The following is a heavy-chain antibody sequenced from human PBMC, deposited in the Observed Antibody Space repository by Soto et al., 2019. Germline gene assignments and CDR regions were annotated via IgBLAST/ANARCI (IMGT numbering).Heavy chain of an antibody. CDR3: ARRGSGSYYAY. V-gene: IGHV3-23*01. Sequence: EVQLLESGGGLVQPGGSLRLSCAASGFTFSSYAMRWVRQAPVKGLEWVSAISGSGGSTYYADSVKGRFTISRDNSKNTLYLRMNSLRAEDTAVYYCARRGSGSYYAYWGQGTLVTVS. J-gene: IGHJ4*02. CDR2: ISGSGGST. CDR1: GFTFSSYA. D-gene: IGHD1-26*01.